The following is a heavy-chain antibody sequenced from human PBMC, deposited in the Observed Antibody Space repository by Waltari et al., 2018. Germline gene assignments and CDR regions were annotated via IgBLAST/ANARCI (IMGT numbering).Heavy chain of an antibody. CDR3: TKDSRHYDWYSTPPIPTIGS. J-gene: IGHJ4*02. D-gene: IGHD3-9*01. CDR1: VFNFNIST. CDR2: ISGTSTYS. Sequence: DVQLVESGGGMVKPGGSLSLACVGAVFNFNISTMNWVCHTPGRGLEWVSSISGTSTYSYYTDSVNGRFIISRDNAKNSLYLQMNSLRAEDTAVYFCTKDSRHYDWYSTPPIPTIGSWGQGTQVTVSS. V-gene: IGHV3-21*01.